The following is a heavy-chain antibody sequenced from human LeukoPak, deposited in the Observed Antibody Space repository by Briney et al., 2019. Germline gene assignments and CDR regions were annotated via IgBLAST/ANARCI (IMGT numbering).Heavy chain of an antibody. CDR1: GGSISSGGYY. J-gene: IGHJ6*02. D-gene: IGHD6-19*01. CDR2: IYYSGST. CDR3: ARARVAGQYYYYGMDV. V-gene: IGHV4-31*03. Sequence: PSETLSLTCTVSGGSISSGGYYWSWIRQHPGKGLEWIGYIYYSGSTYYNPSLKSRVTISVDTSKNQFSLKLSSVTAADTAVYYCARARVAGQYYYYGMDVWGQGTTATVSS.